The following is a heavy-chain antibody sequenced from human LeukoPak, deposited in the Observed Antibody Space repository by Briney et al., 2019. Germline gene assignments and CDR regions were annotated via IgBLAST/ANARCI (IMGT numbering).Heavy chain of an antibody. D-gene: IGHD1-26*01. CDR1: GGTFSSYA. Sequence: SVKVSCKASGGTFSSYAISWVRQAPGQGLEWMGGIIPIFGTANYAQKFQGRVTITADESTSTAYMELSSLRSEDTAAYYCARDRVIVGATTNYYYGMDVWGQGTTVTVSS. CDR2: IIPIFGTA. J-gene: IGHJ6*02. V-gene: IGHV1-69*13. CDR3: ARDRVIVGATTNYYYGMDV.